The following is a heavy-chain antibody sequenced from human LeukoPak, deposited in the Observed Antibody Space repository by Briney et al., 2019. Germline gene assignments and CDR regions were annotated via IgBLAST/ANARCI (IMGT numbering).Heavy chain of an antibody. J-gene: IGHJ4*02. Sequence: SETLSLTCAVYGGSFSGYYWSWIRQPPGKGLEWIGEINHSGSTNYNPSLKSRVTISVDTSKNQFSLKLSSVTAADTAVYYCARVYCSGGSCYSVDYWGQGTLVTVSS. CDR3: ARVYCSGGSCYSVDY. CDR2: INHSGST. CDR1: GGSFSGYY. D-gene: IGHD2-15*01. V-gene: IGHV4-34*01.